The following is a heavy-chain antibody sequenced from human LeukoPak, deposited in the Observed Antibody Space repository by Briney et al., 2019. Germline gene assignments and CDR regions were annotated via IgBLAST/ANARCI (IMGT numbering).Heavy chain of an antibody. Sequence: GASVKVSCKASGYTFTSYGISWVRQAPGQGLEWMGWISAYNGNTNYAQKLQGRVTMTTDTSTSTAYMELRSLKSDDTAVYYCARVCVGGDCSLLGYYSDYWGQGTLVTVSS. CDR2: ISAYNGNT. CDR3: ARVCVGGDCSLLGYYSDY. CDR1: GYTFTSYG. V-gene: IGHV1-18*01. D-gene: IGHD2-21*02. J-gene: IGHJ4*02.